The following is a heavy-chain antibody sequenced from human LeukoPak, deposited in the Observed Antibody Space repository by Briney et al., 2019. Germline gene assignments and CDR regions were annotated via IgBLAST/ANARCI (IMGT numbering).Heavy chain of an antibody. Sequence: GGSLRLSCAASGFTFSNYWMSWVRQAPGKGLEWVANIKRDGSEKYYVDSVKGRFTISRDNAKKSLYLQMNSLRAEDTALYYCAKGGVYGDYYFDYWGQGTLVTVSS. D-gene: IGHD4-17*01. V-gene: IGHV3-7*03. CDR3: AKGGVYGDYYFDY. J-gene: IGHJ4*02. CDR2: IKRDGSEK. CDR1: GFTFSNYW.